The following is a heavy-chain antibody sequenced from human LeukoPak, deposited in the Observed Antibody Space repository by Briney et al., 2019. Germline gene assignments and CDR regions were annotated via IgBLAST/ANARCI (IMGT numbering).Heavy chain of an antibody. CDR3: ARVHAASASFDY. J-gene: IGHJ4*02. V-gene: IGHV3-53*01. Sequence: PGGSLRLSCAASVVTARSDYMSWVPQAPGEGLDWGSVIYSDGSRFCADSVKDRFTISRDNSKNTVYQQTNSLRAEDTALYYCARVHAASASFDYWGQGTLVTVSS. CDR2: IYSDGSR. CDR1: VVTARSDY. D-gene: IGHD6-13*01.